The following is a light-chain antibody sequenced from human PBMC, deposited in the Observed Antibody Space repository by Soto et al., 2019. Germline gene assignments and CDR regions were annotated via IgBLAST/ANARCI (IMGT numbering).Light chain of an antibody. CDR2: RSD. CDR3: AAWDDSRYGVV. J-gene: IGLJ2*01. CDR1: SSNIGSNH. Sequence: QAVVTQSPSASGTPGQRVIIACSGSSSNIGSNHVNWYRHLPGAAPKLLIFRSDQRPSGVPDRFSGSKSGTTASLAISGLQYGDEADYYCAAWDDSRYGVVFGGGTKLTVL. V-gene: IGLV1-44*01.